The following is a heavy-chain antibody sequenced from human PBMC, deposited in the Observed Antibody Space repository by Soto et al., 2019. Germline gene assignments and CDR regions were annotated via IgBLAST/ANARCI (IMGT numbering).Heavy chain of an antibody. CDR2: ISAYNGNT. D-gene: IGHD6-13*01. CDR3: ARESSSSCNDY. V-gene: IGHV1-18*01. Sequence: SCAASGFPFSSYAMHLVLQAPGQGLEWMGWISAYNGNTNYAQKLQGRVTMTTDTSTSTAYMELRSLRSDDTAVYYCARESSSSCNDYWGQGTLVTVSS. J-gene: IGHJ4*02. CDR1: GFPFSSYA.